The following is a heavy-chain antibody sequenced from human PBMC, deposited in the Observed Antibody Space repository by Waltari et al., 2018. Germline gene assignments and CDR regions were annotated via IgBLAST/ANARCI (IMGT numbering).Heavy chain of an antibody. D-gene: IGHD6-19*01. J-gene: IGHJ4*02. CDR2: IYSGGST. Sequence: EVQLVESGGGLIQPGGSLRLSCAASGFTVSSNYMSWVRQAPGKGLEWVSVIYSGGSTYYADSVKGRFTISRDNSKNTLYLQMNSLRAEDTAVYYCAREDPRGWFFVDYWGQGVLVTVSS. CDR3: AREDPRGWFFVDY. CDR1: GFTVSSNY. V-gene: IGHV3-53*01.